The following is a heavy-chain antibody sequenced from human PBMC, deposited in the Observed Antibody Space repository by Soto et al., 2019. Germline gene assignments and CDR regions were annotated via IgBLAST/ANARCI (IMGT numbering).Heavy chain of an antibody. J-gene: IGHJ6*02. CDR1: SASISSSSYT. D-gene: IGHD6-19*01. CDR3: ARDNRLAVAGKYYYAIDV. Sequence: NPSETLSLTCTVSSASISSSSYTWGWIRQPPGKGLEWIGSIYYSGTTYYNPSLNSRVTVSVDTSKNQFSLKVTSVTAEDTAVYYFARDNRLAVAGKYYYAIDVWGQGTTVTVSS. CDR2: IYYSGTT. V-gene: IGHV4-39*02.